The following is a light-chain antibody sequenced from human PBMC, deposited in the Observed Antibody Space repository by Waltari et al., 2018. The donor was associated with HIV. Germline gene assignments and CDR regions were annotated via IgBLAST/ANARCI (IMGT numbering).Light chain of an antibody. Sequence: SYELTQPPSVSVSPGQTANIACSGYKLGDKFVCWYQHKSGQSPVLVIYHDDDRPSGIPERFSGPNSGDTATLTISGTQPMDEADYYCQAWDSGSNWVFGGGTRLTVL. CDR3: QAWDSGSNWV. V-gene: IGLV3-1*01. CDR1: KLGDKF. J-gene: IGLJ3*02. CDR2: HDD.